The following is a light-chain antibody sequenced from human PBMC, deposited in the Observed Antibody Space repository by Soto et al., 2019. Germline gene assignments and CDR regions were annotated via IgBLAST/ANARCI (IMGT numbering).Light chain of an antibody. CDR3: CSCTRSNTYV. Sequence: QSVLTQPASVSGSPGQSITISCTGTRSDVGGYTYVSWYQQHPGKAPKLMIYDVTYRPSGVSSRFSGSKSGNTASLTISGLQAEDEADYYCCSCTRSNTYVFGTGTKVTVL. J-gene: IGLJ1*01. CDR1: RSDVGGYTY. V-gene: IGLV2-14*01. CDR2: DVT.